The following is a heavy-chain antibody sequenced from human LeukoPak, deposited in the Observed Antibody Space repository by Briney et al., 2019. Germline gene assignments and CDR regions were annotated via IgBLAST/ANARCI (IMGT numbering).Heavy chain of an antibody. CDR3: ARSPKRLGELSFPY. CDR1: GYTFTSYA. V-gene: IGHV7-4-1*02. Sequence: GASVKVSCKASGYTFTSYAMNWVRQAPGQGLEWMGWFNTNTGNPTYAQGFTGRFVFSLDTSVSTAYLQISSLKAEDTAVYYCARSPKRLGELSFPYWGQGTLVTVSS. CDR2: FNTNTGNP. J-gene: IGHJ4*02. D-gene: IGHD3-16*02.